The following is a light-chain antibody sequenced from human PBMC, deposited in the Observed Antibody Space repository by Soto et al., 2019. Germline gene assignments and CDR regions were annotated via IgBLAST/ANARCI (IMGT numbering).Light chain of an antibody. Sequence: QSVLTQPPSASGSPGQSVTISCTGTSSDVGSYDYVSWYQQHPGTVPKPMIYNVNTQPSGVPDRFSGSKSGNTASMTISGLQAEDEADYYCCSYAGSYTWVFGGGTKLTVL. CDR2: NVN. CDR1: SSDVGSYDY. CDR3: CSYAGSYTWV. V-gene: IGLV2-11*01. J-gene: IGLJ3*02.